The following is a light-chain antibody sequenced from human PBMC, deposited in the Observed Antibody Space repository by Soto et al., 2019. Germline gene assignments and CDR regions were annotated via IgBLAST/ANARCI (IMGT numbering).Light chain of an antibody. Sequence: AIRMTQSPSSFSASTGDRVTITCRASQGISSYLAWYQQKPGKAPKLLIYAASTLHSGVPSRFSRSGSGTHFTLTISCLQSEDFATYYCKQYYSYPPYTFGQGTKLEIK. J-gene: IGKJ2*01. CDR2: AAS. CDR3: KQYYSYPPYT. V-gene: IGKV1-8*01. CDR1: QGISSY.